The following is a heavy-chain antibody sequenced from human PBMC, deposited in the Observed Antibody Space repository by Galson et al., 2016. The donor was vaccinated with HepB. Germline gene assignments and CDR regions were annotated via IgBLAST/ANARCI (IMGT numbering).Heavy chain of an antibody. J-gene: IGHJ4*02. CDR3: ARAGLLTKASFDC. D-gene: IGHD4-11*01. CDR2: VYRGKT. V-gene: IGHV4-38-2*01. Sequence: LRLSCAASGFTFNTCGMGWVRQPPGKGLEWIGTVYRGKTYYNPSLEGRVTISAGMPTDLLSLKLTSLTAADTAVYYCARAGLLTKASFDCWGQGTLVAVSS. CDR1: GFTFNTCG.